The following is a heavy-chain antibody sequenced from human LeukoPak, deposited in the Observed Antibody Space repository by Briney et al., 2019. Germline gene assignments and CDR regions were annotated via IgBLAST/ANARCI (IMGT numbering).Heavy chain of an antibody. J-gene: IGHJ5*02. CDR2: IYYSGST. CDR1: GGSISSYY. V-gene: IGHV4-59*12. CDR3: ARVAAAGNLHNWFDP. Sequence: PSETLSLTCTVSGGSISSYYWSWIRQPPGKGLEWIGYIYYSGSTNYNPSLKSRVTISVDTSNNQFSLRLSSVTAADTAVYYCARVAAAGNLHNWFDPWGQGTLVTVSS. D-gene: IGHD6-13*01.